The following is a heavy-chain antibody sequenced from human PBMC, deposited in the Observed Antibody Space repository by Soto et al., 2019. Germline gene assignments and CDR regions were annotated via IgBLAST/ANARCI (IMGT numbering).Heavy chain of an antibody. CDR3: ARGAAAGWFDP. D-gene: IGHD6-13*01. J-gene: IGHJ5*02. V-gene: IGHV4-34*01. CDR1: GGSFSGYY. Sequence: SETLSLTCAVYGGSFSGYYWSWIRQPPGKGLEWIGEINHSGSTNYNPSLKSRVTISVDTPKNQFSLKLSSVTAADTAVYYCARGAAAGWFDPWGQGTLVTVSS. CDR2: INHSGST.